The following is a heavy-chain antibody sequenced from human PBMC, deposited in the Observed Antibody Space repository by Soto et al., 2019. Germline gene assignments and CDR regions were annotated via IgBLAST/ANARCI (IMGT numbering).Heavy chain of an antibody. CDR2: ISDDGSNT. CDR3: AREVYYDFLSVFNTHPYYFDA. CDR1: GFTFSRHT. V-gene: IGHV3-30-3*01. J-gene: IGHJ4*02. D-gene: IGHD3-3*01. Sequence: QVQLVESGGGVVQPGRSLRLSCAASGFTFSRHTMHWVRQAPGKGLEWVAAISDDGSNTYYADSVKGRFTISRDNSKKTLDLQMNSLSSEDTAVHHCAREVYYDFLSVFNTHPYYFDAWGQGTLVTVSS.